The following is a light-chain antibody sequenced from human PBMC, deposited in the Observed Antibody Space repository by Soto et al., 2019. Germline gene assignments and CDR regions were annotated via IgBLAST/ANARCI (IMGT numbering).Light chain of an antibody. V-gene: IGLV7-43*01. CDR3: LLFYGGPWV. CDR1: TGAVTSGHH. J-gene: IGLJ3*02. Sequence: QAVVTQEPSLTVSPGGTVTLTCASSTGAVTSGHHPNWLQQKTGQAPRALIYGTSNRHSWTPARFSGSLLGGKAALTLSGVQPEDEAEYYCLLFYGGPWVFGGGTKVTVL. CDR2: GTS.